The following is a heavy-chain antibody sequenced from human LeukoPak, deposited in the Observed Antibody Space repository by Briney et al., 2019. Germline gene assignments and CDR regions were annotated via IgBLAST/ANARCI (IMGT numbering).Heavy chain of an antibody. Sequence: PGGSLRLSCAASGFTFSSYGMSWVRQAPGKGLEWVSAISGSGGSTYYADSVKGRFTISRDNSKNTLYLQMNSLGAEDTAVYYCAKDTYYDSSGYYYNFYYFDYWGQGTLVTVSS. J-gene: IGHJ4*02. D-gene: IGHD3-22*01. V-gene: IGHV3-23*01. CDR2: ISGSGGST. CDR1: GFTFSSYG. CDR3: AKDTYYDSSGYYYNFYYFDY.